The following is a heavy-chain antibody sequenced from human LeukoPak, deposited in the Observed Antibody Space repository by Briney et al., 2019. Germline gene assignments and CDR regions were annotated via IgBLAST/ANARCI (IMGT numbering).Heavy chain of an antibody. CDR3: VRGTALVMGDY. Sequence: GASLQISCTSSGSSFVSHYIAWVRQLPGKGLEWMGIIYPGDSNTRYSPSFQGQVTMSADRSISTAYLQWSSLKASDTAIYYCVRGTALVMGDYWGQGALVTVSS. D-gene: IGHD5-18*01. CDR1: GSSFVSHY. V-gene: IGHV5-51*01. J-gene: IGHJ4*02. CDR2: IYPGDSNT.